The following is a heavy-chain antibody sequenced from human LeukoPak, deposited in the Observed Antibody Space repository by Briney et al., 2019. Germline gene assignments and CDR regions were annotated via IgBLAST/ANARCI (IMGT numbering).Heavy chain of an antibody. D-gene: IGHD5-12*01. CDR3: STGNGYE. CDR1: GFTFSDAW. J-gene: IGHJ4*02. V-gene: IGHV3-15*01. Sequence: KPGGSLRLSCTASGFTFSDAWMTWVRQAPGKWLEWVGRIKSKTDGGTMDYAAPVKGRFTISRDDSKNILSLQMNSLKTEDTAVYYCSTGNGYEWGQGTLVTVSS. CDR2: IKSKTDGGTM.